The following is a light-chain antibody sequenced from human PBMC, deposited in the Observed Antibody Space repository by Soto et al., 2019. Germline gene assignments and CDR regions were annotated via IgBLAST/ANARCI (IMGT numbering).Light chain of an antibody. CDR1: QSVSSN. Sequence: EIVLAQSPGTLSLSPGERATLSCRASQSVSSNLAWYQQKPGQAPRLLIYDASNRATGIPARFSGSGSGTDFTLTISSLQSEDSAVYYCQQYVHWPPGAFGQGTKVDIK. CDR2: DAS. CDR3: QQYVHWPPGA. J-gene: IGKJ1*01. V-gene: IGKV3-15*01.